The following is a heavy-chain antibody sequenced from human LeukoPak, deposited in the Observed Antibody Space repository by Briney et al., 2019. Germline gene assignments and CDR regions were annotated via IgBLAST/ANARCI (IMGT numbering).Heavy chain of an antibody. CDR2: ISYDGSNK. J-gene: IGHJ6*02. CDR3: AKDPSFSLGGMDV. CDR1: GFTFSSYG. V-gene: IGHV3-30*18. D-gene: IGHD3-10*01. Sequence: PGGSLRLSCAASGFTFSSYGMHWVRQAPGKGLEWVAVISYDGSNKYYADSVKGRFTISRDNSKNTLYLQMNSLRAEDTAVYYCAKDPSFSLGGMDVWGQGTTVTVSS.